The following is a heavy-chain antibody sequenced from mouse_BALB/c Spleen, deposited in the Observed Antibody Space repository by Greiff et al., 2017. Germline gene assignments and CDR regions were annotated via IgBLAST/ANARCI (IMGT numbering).Heavy chain of an antibody. J-gene: IGHJ2*01. Sequence: EVQLVESGGGLVKPGGSLKLSCAASGFTFSSYAMSWVRQTPEKRLEWVASISSGGSTYYPDSVKGRFTISRDNARNILYLQMSSLRSEDTAMYYCARGEVDYWGQGTTLTVSS. CDR3: ARGEVDY. CDR2: ISSGGST. CDR1: GFTFSSYA. V-gene: IGHV5-6-5*01.